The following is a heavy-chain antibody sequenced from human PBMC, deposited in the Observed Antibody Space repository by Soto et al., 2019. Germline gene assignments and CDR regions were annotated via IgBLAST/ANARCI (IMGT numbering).Heavy chain of an antibody. CDR3: AAQAFDY. J-gene: IGHJ4*02. V-gene: IGHV3-33*08. CDR1: GFTFRNFG. CDR2: IWHDGSKK. Sequence: LKISCAGSGFTFRNFGIHWVRQAPGRGLEWVAFIWHDGSKKYYADSVKDRFTIPRDNSKNTLYLQMNSLRADDTAVYYCAAQAFDYWGQGTLVTVSS.